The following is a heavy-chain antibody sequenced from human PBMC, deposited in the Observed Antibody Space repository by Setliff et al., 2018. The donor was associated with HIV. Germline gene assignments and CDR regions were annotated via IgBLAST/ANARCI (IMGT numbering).Heavy chain of an antibody. V-gene: IGHV4-59*11. CDR1: GPSINIHY. Sequence: SETLSLTCTVSGPSINIHYWSWIRQSPGKAFEWIGYIYSTGSTNYNPSLQSRVTISMVASRNQFSLKVTSVTAADTAVYYCARVRERVVITNGWPAWLDYWGQGTLVTVSS. J-gene: IGHJ4*02. CDR3: ARVRERVVITNGWPAWLDY. CDR2: IYSTGST. D-gene: IGHD3-22*01.